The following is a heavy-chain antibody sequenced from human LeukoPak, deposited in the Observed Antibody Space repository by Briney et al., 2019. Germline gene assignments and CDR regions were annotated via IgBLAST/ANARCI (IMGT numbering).Heavy chain of an antibody. CDR1: GGTFSSYA. V-gene: IGHV1-69*01. J-gene: IGHJ3*02. D-gene: IGHD3-3*01. Sequence: ASVKVSCKASGGTFSSYAISWVRQAPGQGLEWMGGIIPIFGTANYAQKFQGRVTTTADESTSTAYMELSSLRSEDTAVYYCAKPTNSDFWSGYADAFDIWGQGTMVTVSS. CDR3: AKPTNSDFWSGYADAFDI. CDR2: IIPIFGTA.